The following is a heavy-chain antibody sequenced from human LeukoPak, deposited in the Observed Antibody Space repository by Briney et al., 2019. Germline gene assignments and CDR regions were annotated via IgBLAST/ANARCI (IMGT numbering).Heavy chain of an antibody. CDR2: VSGSGGTT. CDR1: GFTVSSNY. Sequence: GGSLRLSCAASGFTVSSNYMSWVRQAPGKGLEWVSAVSGSGGTTYYADSVKGRFTISRDNSENTLYLQMNSLGAEDTAVYFCAKTTVTAESYFYYYMDVWGKGTTVTVSS. J-gene: IGHJ6*03. D-gene: IGHD4-17*01. V-gene: IGHV3-23*01. CDR3: AKTTVTAESYFYYYMDV.